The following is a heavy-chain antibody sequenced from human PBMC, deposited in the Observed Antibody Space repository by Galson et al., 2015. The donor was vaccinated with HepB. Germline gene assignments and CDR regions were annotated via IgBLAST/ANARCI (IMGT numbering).Heavy chain of an antibody. Sequence: PALVKPTQTLTLTCTFSGFSLSTSGMCVSWIRQPPGKALEWLALIDWDDDKYYSTSLKTRLTISKDTSKNQVVLTMTNMDPVDTATYYCARSRIVGATIDAFDIWGQGTMVTVSS. CDR1: GFSLSTSGMC. V-gene: IGHV2-70*01. CDR2: IDWDDDK. D-gene: IGHD1-26*01. J-gene: IGHJ3*02. CDR3: ARSRIVGATIDAFDI.